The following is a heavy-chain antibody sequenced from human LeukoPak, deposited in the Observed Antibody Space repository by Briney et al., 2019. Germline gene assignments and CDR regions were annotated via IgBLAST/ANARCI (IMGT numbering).Heavy chain of an antibody. CDR2: INHSVST. D-gene: IGHD1-26*01. CDR1: GVSISSSNSY. CDR3: ARPTGLYSGSYWAY. Sequence: PSETLSLTCTVSGVSISSSNSYWGWIRQPPGKGLEWIGEINHSVSTNYNPSLKSRVTISVDTSKNQFSLKLSSVTAADTAVYYCARPTGLYSGSYWAYWGQGTLVTVSS. V-gene: IGHV4-39*07. J-gene: IGHJ4*02.